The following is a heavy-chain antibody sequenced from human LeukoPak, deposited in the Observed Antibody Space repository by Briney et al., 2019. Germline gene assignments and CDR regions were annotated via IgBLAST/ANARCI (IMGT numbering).Heavy chain of an antibody. CDR3: ARDGPLRWFDP. Sequence: SETLSLTCTVSGGSISSYYWSWIRQPPGKGLEWIGYIYYSGSTNYNPSLKSRVTISVDTSKNQFSLKLTSVTAADTAVYYCARDGPLRWFDPWGQGTLVTVSS. J-gene: IGHJ5*02. CDR1: GGSISSYY. CDR2: IYYSGST. D-gene: IGHD2-8*01. V-gene: IGHV4-59*08.